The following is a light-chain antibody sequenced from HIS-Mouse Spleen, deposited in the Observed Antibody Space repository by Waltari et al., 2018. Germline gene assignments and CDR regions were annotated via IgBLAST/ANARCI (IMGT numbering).Light chain of an antibody. CDR2: EGS. V-gene: IGLV2-23*01. CDR1: SSDVGSYNL. J-gene: IGLJ1*01. Sequence: QSALTQPASVSGSPGQSITISCTGTSSDVGSYNLVSWYQQHPGKAPKLMIYEGSKRHSGVSNRFYGSKSGNTASLTISELQAEDEADYYCCSYAGSSTYVFGTGTKVTVL. CDR3: CSYAGSSTYV.